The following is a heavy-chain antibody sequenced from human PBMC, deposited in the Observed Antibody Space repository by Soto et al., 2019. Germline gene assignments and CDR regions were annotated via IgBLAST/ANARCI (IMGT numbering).Heavy chain of an antibody. CDR3: ARGYSNYYYVMDV. CDR1: GGSFSGYY. CDR2: INHSGST. D-gene: IGHD4-4*01. V-gene: IGHV4-34*01. Sequence: SETLSLTCAVYGGSFSGYYWSWIRQPPGKGLEWIGEINHSGSTNYNPSLKSRVTISVDTSKNQFSLKLSSVTAADTAVYYCARGYSNYYYVMDVWGQGTSVTVSS. J-gene: IGHJ6*02.